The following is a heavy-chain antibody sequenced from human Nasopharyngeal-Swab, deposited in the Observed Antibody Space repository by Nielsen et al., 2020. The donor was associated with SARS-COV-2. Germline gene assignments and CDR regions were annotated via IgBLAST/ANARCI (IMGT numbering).Heavy chain of an antibody. Sequence: SETLSLTCTVSGGSISSYYLSWIRQPPVKGLEWIGYIYYSGSTNYTPSLKSRVTISVDTSKNQFSLKLSSVTAADTAVYYCARDRRGGDGFDYWGQGTLVTVSS. D-gene: IGHD2-21*02. J-gene: IGHJ4*02. CDR3: ARDRRGGDGFDY. CDR2: IYYSGST. CDR1: GGSISSYY. V-gene: IGHV4-59*01.